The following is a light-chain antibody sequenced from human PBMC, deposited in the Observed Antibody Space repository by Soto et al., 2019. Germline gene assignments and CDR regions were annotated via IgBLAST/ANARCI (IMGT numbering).Light chain of an antibody. J-gene: IGLJ1*01. V-gene: IGLV7-43*01. Sequence: QTVVTQEPSLTVSPGGTVTLTCASSTGAVTSGYYPNWFQQKPGQAPRPLIYSTSNKHSWTPARFSGSLLGGKAALTLSGVQPEDEAEYYCLLYYGGAYVFGTGTKVTV. CDR3: LLYYGGAYV. CDR2: STS. CDR1: TGAVTSGYY.